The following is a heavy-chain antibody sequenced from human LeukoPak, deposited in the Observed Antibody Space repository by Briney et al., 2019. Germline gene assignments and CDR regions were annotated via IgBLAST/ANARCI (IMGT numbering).Heavy chain of an antibody. Sequence: SQTLSLTCAISGDSVSVNIVAWNWVRQSPSRGLEWLGRAYYRSKWYFDYAVSLKSRMIINPDTSKNQFSLQLKSVTPEDTAVYYCARGSAFDVWGQGTMVTVSS. V-gene: IGHV6-1*01. CDR2: AYYRSKWYF. CDR1: GDSVSVNIVA. J-gene: IGHJ3*01. CDR3: ARGSAFDV.